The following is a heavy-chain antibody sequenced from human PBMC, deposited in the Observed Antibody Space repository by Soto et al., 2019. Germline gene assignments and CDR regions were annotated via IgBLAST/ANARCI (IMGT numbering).Heavy chain of an antibody. CDR2: ISGSGDNT. V-gene: IGHV3-23*01. D-gene: IGHD6-19*01. CDR1: GFTFSNYA. J-gene: IGHJ6*02. CDR3: ARTEGSGWSTRYGMDV. Sequence: GGSLRLSCSASGFTFSNYAMTWGRQAPGKGLEWVSGISGSGDNTYHADSVKGRCTISRDNSRKKRYLQMNSLRAEDTAVYYCARTEGSGWSTRYGMDVWGQGTTVTVSS.